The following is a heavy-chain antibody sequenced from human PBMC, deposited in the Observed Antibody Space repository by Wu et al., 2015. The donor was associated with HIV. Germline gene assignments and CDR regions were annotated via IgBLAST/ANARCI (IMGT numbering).Heavy chain of an antibody. CDR1: GYKFTEYG. D-gene: IGHD1-1*01. V-gene: IGHV1-18*01. J-gene: IGHJ4*02. CDR2: ISTVPQAPRQGLKWVQWMTGYADKA. Sequence: QVQLIQGGIEVKNPGASVKVSCQASGYKFTEYGISWVRQAPGQGLQWMGWISTVPQAPRQGLKWVQWMTGYADKAHVAQRFQGRVTMTVDTSAATAHLELTALTPDDTAMYYCAKDGGSDWNDGGSDLWGQGTLVIVSP. CDR3: AKDGGSDWNDGGSDL.